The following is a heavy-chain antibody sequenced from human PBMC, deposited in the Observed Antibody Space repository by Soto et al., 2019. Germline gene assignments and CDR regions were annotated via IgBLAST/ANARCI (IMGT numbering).Heavy chain of an antibody. J-gene: IGHJ4*02. CDR3: AAGSYGNCDC. V-gene: IGHV4-61*01. CDR1: GGSVSSGSYY. Sequence: SETVSLTCTVSGGSVSSGSYYWSWIRQPPGKGLEWIGYIYYSVSTNYNPSLKSRVTIAVDTSKNQFSLKLSSVTAADTAVYYCAAGSYGNCDCWGKGNMV. D-gene: IGHD1-26*01. CDR2: IYYSVST.